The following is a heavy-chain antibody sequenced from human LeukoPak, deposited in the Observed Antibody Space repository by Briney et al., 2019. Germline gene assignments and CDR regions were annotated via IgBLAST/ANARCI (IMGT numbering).Heavy chain of an antibody. CDR2: IFWDDDK. CDR1: GVSLSTSGVG. J-gene: IGHJ4*02. Sequence: SGPTLVNPTQTLTLTCSLSGVSLSTSGVGVGWIRQPPGKALEWLALIFWDDDKRYSPSLQSRLTITKDTSKNQVVLTMTNMDPVDTATYFCAHRPGGSGSFDYWGQGTLVTVSS. V-gene: IGHV2-5*02. D-gene: IGHD3-10*01. CDR3: AHRPGGSGSFDY.